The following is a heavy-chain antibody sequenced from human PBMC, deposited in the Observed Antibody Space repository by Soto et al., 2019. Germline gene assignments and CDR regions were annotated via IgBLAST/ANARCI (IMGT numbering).Heavy chain of an antibody. CDR2: IYYSGST. V-gene: IGHV4-39*01. CDR3: ATSVSPSLTQVDF. CDR1: GGSISSRSYY. J-gene: IGHJ4*02. Sequence: QLHLQGSGPRLVKPSETLSLTCTVSGGSISSRSYYWGWIRQPPGKGLEWIGSIYYSGSTYSNPSPNSLVTISVDTSKNQFSLNLNSVTASDTAVYYCATSVSPSLTQVDFWDQGTMVTVSS. D-gene: IGHD3-3*02.